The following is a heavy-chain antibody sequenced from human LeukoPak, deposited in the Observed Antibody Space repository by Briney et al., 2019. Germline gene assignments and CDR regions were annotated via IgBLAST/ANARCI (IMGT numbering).Heavy chain of an antibody. CDR2: IYYSGNT. V-gene: IGHV4-59*01. CDR1: GGSISSYY. J-gene: IGHJ6*02. D-gene: IGHD3-10*01. Sequence: SETLSLTCTVSGGSISSYYWSWIRQPPGKGLEWIGYIYYSGNTNYNPSLKSRVTISVDTSKNQFYLKLSSVTAADTAVYYCARLLWFGEFQYGMDVWGQGTTVTVSS. CDR3: ARLLWFGEFQYGMDV.